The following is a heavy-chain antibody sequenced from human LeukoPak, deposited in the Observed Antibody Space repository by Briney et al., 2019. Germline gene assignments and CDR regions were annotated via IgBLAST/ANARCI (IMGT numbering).Heavy chain of an antibody. Sequence: SETLSLTCAVYGGSFSGYYWSWIRQPPGKGLEWIGEINHSGSTNYNPSLKSRVTISVDTSKNQFSLKLSSVTAADTAVYYCASFRGASYMDVWGKGTTVTVSS. V-gene: IGHV4-34*01. CDR3: ASFRGASYMDV. CDR2: INHSGST. CDR1: GGSFSGYY. D-gene: IGHD3-10*01. J-gene: IGHJ6*03.